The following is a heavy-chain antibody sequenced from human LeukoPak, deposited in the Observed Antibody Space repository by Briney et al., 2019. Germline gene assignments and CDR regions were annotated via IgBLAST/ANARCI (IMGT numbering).Heavy chain of an antibody. Sequence: GGSLRLSCAASGFTFSSYSMNWVRQAPGKGLEWVSSISSSSSYIYYADSVKGRFTISRDNAKNSLYLQMNSLRAEDTAVYYCARDQTDSSGYYYDYLDYWGQGTLVTVSS. V-gene: IGHV3-21*01. CDR3: ARDQTDSSGYYYDYLDY. J-gene: IGHJ4*02. CDR1: GFTFSSYS. CDR2: ISSSSSYI. D-gene: IGHD3-22*01.